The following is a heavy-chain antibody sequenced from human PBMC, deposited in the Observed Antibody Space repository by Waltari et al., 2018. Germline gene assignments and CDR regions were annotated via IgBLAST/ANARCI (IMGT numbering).Heavy chain of an antibody. V-gene: IGHV3-23*01. D-gene: IGHD6-19*01. CDR1: GFTFSSYA. Sequence: EVQLLESGGGLIQPGGSLRLSCAASGFTFSSYAMSWVRQAPGKGLGWVSAISGGSGFSTYYADSVKGRFTIAKDNSKNTLYLQMNSLRAEDTAVYYCAKDHGMSGWDSCAFDIWGQGTMVTVSS. CDR2: ISGGSGFST. CDR3: AKDHGMSGWDSCAFDI. J-gene: IGHJ3*02.